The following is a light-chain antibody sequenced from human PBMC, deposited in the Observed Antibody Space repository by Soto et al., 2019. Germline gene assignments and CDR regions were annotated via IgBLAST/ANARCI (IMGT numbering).Light chain of an antibody. CDR3: QQYDSSRT. J-gene: IGKJ1*01. CDR2: GAS. CDR1: QSVDSRF. V-gene: IGKV3-20*01. Sequence: EIVLTQSPGTLSLSPGERATLSCRASQSVDSRFLAWYQQKRGQAPSVLMYGASIRATGIPDSFSGSGSGTYFTISIRRLEPEDFAVYYCQQYDSSRTFGQGTKVEMK.